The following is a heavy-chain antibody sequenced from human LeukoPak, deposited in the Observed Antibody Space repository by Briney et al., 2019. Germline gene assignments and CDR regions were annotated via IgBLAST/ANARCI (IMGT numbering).Heavy chain of an antibody. J-gene: IGHJ6*03. CDR2: INPSGGTT. D-gene: IGHD2-15*01. V-gene: IGHV1-46*01. Sequence: GASVKVSCKASGYTFTSYSIHWVRQAPGQGLEWMGIINPSGGTTTYTQKFQGRVTMTRDMSTSTAYMELSSLRSEDTAVYYCATLCCGSYYMDVWGKGTTVTVSS. CDR3: ATLCCGSYYMDV. CDR1: GYTFTSYS.